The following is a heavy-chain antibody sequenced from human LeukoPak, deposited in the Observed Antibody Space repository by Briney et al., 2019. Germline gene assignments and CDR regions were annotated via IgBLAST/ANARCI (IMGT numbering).Heavy chain of an antibody. Sequence: GGSLRLSCAASGFTFSRYWMHWVRQAPGKGLMWVSRISPDGSTTLYADSVKGRFTISRDNANNSLYLVMNSLRAEDTAVYYCARGAGWLDYWGQGALVTVSS. V-gene: IGHV3-74*03. CDR1: GFTFSRYW. CDR2: ISPDGSTT. CDR3: ARGAGWLDY. D-gene: IGHD6-19*01. J-gene: IGHJ4*02.